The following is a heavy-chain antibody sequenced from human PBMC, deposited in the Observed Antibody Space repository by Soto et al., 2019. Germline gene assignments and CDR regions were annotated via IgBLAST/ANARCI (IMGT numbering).Heavy chain of an antibody. CDR1: GDSMTGAN. CDR3: ASSSWNNSYYYYYMDV. V-gene: IGHV4-59*01. CDR2: IDYSGST. J-gene: IGHJ6*03. D-gene: IGHD6-13*01. Sequence: PSETLSLTCSVSGDSMTGANWGWFRQSPEKGLEWIGYIDYSGSTNYNPSLKSRITITVDTSSNQFSLKLSSVTAADTAVYYCASSSWNNSYYYYYMDVWGKGTTVTVSS.